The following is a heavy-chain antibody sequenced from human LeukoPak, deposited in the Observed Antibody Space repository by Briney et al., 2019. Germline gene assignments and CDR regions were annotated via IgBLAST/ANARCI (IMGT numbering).Heavy chain of an antibody. D-gene: IGHD1-26*01. V-gene: IGHV3-21*01. Sequence: GGSLRLSCAASGFTFSTYTMNWVRQAPGKGLEWVSSITSSSSNTFYADSVKGRFTLPRDNAKNSLYLQMSSLRAEDTAVYYCASNIVGAIGPVDYWGQGTLVTVSS. CDR2: ITSSSSNT. J-gene: IGHJ4*02. CDR1: GFTFSTYT. CDR3: ASNIVGAIGPVDY.